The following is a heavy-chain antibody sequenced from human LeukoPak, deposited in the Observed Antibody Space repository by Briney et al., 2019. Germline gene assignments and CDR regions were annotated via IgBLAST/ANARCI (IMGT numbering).Heavy chain of an antibody. CDR3: ARDPVTTFHYYYYYYMDV. CDR1: GFTFSDDY. Sequence: PAESLRLSCAASGFTFSDDYMSGCRRPPARRLEWGSYSISNSSTIYYADSVKGRVTISMDTAKNQFYLQMNTLTAEDTAVYYCARDPVTTFHYYYYYYMDVWGKGTTVTVSS. CDR2: SISNSSTI. D-gene: IGHD4-11*01. J-gene: IGHJ6*03. V-gene: IGHV3-11*04.